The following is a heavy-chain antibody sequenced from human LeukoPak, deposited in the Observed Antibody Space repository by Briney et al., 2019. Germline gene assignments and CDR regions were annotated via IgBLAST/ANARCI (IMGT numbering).Heavy chain of an antibody. CDR3: ASREDYYYYGMDV. Sequence: SETLSLTCAVYGGSFSGYYWSWIRQPPGKGLEWIGEINHSGSTNYNPSLKSRVTISVDTSKNQFSLKLSSVTAADTAVYYCASREDYYYYGMDVWGQGTTATVSS. CDR2: INHSGST. CDR1: GGSFSGYY. V-gene: IGHV4-34*01. J-gene: IGHJ6*02.